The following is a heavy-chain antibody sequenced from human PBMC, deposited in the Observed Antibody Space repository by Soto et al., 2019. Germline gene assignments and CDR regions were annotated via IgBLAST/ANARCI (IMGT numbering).Heavy chain of an antibody. CDR1: GFTFSSYA. Sequence: GGSLRLSCAASGFTFSSYAMHWVRQAPGKGLEWVAVISYDGSNTYYADSVKGRFTISRDNSKNTLYLQMNSLRAEDTAVYYFARDGLTARLAVVTDIPGLDYWGQGTLVTVSS. CDR3: ARDGLTARLAVVTDIPGLDY. J-gene: IGHJ4*02. D-gene: IGHD2-21*02. V-gene: IGHV3-30-3*01. CDR2: ISYDGSNT.